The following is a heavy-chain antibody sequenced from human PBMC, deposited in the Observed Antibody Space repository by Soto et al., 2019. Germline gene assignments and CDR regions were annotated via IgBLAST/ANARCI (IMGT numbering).Heavy chain of an antibody. V-gene: IGHV3-7*01. CDR1: GFTFSSYW. J-gene: IGHJ4*02. CDR3: ARVAGLADHV. CDR2: IKQDGGDK. D-gene: IGHD6-19*01. Sequence: EAQLMESGGGLVQPGGSLRPSCAASGFTFSSYWMSWVRQAPGKGLEWVANIKQDGGDKYYVDSVKGRFIISRDNAKNSLYLLMDSLRAEDTAVYYCARVAGLADHVWGQGTLVTVSS.